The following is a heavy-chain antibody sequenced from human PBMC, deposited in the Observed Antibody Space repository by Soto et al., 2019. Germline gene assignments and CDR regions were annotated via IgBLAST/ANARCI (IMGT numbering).Heavy chain of an antibody. D-gene: IGHD3-10*01. Sequence: EVQLVESGGGLVQRGGSLRLSCAASGLTFSSYSMNWVRQAPGKGLEWVSYISSSSSTIYYADSVKGRFTISRDNAKNSLYLQMTCLRAEDTAVYYCAFGEKSRYYYYGMDVWGQWTTVTVSS. V-gene: IGHV3-48*01. J-gene: IGHJ6*02. CDR2: ISSSSSTI. CDR1: GLTFSSYS. CDR3: AFGEKSRYYYYGMDV.